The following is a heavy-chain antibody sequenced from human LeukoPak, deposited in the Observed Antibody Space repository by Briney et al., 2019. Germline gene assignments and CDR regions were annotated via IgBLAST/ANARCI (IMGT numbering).Heavy chain of an antibody. J-gene: IGHJ6*02. Sequence: SVKVSCKASGGIFSSYAISWVRQAPGQGLEWMGGIIPIFGTTNYAQKFQGRVTITADESTSTVYMELSSLRSEDTATYYCASSGVVSTNYCVMDVWGQGTTVTVSS. V-gene: IGHV1-69*13. D-gene: IGHD3-3*01. CDR1: GGIFSSYA. CDR3: ASSGVVSTNYCVMDV. CDR2: IIPIFGTT.